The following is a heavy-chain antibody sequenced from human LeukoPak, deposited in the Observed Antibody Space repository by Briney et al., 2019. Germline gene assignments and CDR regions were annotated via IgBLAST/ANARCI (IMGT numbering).Heavy chain of an antibody. CDR1: GFTFSSYE. CDR3: ARGRKGELIY. D-gene: IGHD3-16*01. CDR2: ISGSGSTI. Sequence: GGSLRLSCAASGFTFSSYEMNWVRQAPGKGLEWVSYISGSGSTIYYADSVKGRFTISRDNAKNSLYLQMNSLRAEDTAVYYCARGRKGELIYWGQGTLVTVSS. V-gene: IGHV3-48*03. J-gene: IGHJ4*02.